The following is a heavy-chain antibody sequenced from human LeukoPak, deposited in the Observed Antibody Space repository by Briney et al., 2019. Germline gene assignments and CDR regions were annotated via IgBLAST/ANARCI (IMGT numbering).Heavy chain of an antibody. J-gene: IGHJ3*02. Sequence: PGGSLRLSCAASGFTFSSYAMHWVRQAPGKGLEYVSAISSNGGSTYYADSVKGRFTISRDNSKSTLYLQMGSLRAEDMAVYYCARGSSGWYKDAFDIWGQGTMVTVSS. CDR1: GFTFSSYA. CDR2: ISSNGGST. CDR3: ARGSSGWYKDAFDI. D-gene: IGHD6-19*01. V-gene: IGHV3-64*02.